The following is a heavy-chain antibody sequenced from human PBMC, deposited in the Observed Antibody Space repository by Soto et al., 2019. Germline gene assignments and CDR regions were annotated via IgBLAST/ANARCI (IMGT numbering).Heavy chain of an antibody. Sequence: QVQLVQSGAEVKKPGSSVKVSCKASGGTFSSYTISWVRQAPGQGLEWMGRIIPILGIANYAQKFQGRVTITADKSTSTAYMELSSLRSEDTAVYYCASRLRYFDWLPKNGDDYWGHGTLVTVSS. CDR1: GGTFSSYT. CDR2: IIPILGIA. J-gene: IGHJ4*01. D-gene: IGHD3-9*01. CDR3: ASRLRYFDWLPKNGDDY. V-gene: IGHV1-69*02.